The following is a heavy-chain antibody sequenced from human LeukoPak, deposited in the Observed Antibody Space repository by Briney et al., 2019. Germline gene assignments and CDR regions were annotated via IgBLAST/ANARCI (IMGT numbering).Heavy chain of an antibody. Sequence: GGSLRLSCEASGFTFSSYWMHWVRQPPGKGLVWVSRINSDGDYTTYADSVKGRFTISRDNAKNTLYLQMNSLRAEDTAVYYCAKVPYWGQGTLVTVSS. CDR2: INSDGDYT. CDR1: GFTFSSYW. J-gene: IGHJ4*02. CDR3: AKVPY. V-gene: IGHV3-74*01.